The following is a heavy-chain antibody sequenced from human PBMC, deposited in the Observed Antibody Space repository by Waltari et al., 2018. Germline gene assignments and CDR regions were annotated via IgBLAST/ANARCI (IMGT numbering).Heavy chain of an antibody. V-gene: IGHV1-8*03. CDR2: MNPNSGNT. J-gene: IGHJ3*02. D-gene: IGHD6-13*01. CDR3: ARVAYSSSWYSDAFDI. Sequence: QVQLVQSGAEVKKPGASVKVSCKASGYTFTSYDINWVRQATGQGLEWMGWMNPNSGNTGYAQKFQGRVTITRNTSISTAYMELSSLRSEYTAVYYCARVAYSSSWYSDAFDIWGQGTMVTVSS. CDR1: GYTFTSYD.